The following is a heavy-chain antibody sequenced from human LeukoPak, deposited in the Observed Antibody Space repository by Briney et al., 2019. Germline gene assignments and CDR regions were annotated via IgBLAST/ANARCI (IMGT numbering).Heavy chain of an antibody. J-gene: IGHJ4*02. V-gene: IGHV3-15*01. Sequence: GGSLRLSCAASGFTFRDAWTGWVRQAPGKGLEWVGLIKSRSSGGTTDYGAPVKGRFTISRDDSKNTLYLQMDSLITEDTAVFHCTADLIGNSRGIDYWGQGTLVTVSS. CDR3: TADLIGNSRGIDY. CDR1: GFTFRDAW. D-gene: IGHD6-13*01. CDR2: IKSRSSGGTT.